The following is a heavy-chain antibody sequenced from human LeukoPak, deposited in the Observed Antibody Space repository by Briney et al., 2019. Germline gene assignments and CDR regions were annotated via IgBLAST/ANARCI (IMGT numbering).Heavy chain of an antibody. D-gene: IGHD6-13*01. V-gene: IGHV3-30-3*01. Sequence: PGRSLRLSCTASGFTFSSYAMHWVRQAPGKGLEWVAVISYDGSNKYYADSVKGRFTISRDNSKNTLYLQMNSLRAEDTAVYYCARDRGYSSSWPRPGWFDPWGQGTLVTVSS. J-gene: IGHJ5*02. CDR3: ARDRGYSSSWPRPGWFDP. CDR1: GFTFSSYA. CDR2: ISYDGSNK.